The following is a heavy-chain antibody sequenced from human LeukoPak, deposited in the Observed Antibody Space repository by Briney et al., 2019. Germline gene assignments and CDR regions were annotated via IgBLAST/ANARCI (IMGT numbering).Heavy chain of an antibody. CDR3: ARDPTSSWETAFDI. CDR1: GFTFSSYE. CDR2: ISDSSTYI. J-gene: IGHJ3*02. D-gene: IGHD1-26*01. Sequence: GGSLRLSCAASGFTFSSYEMNWVRQAPGKGLEWVSSISDSSTYIYYADSLKGRFTISRDNAKNSLYLQMNSLRVDDTAVYYCARDPTSSWETAFDIWGQGTMVTVSS. V-gene: IGHV3-21*01.